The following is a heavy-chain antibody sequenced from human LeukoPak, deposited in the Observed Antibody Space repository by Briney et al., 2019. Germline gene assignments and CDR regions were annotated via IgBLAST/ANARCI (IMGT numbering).Heavy chain of an antibody. CDR1: EFTFSSYT. D-gene: IGHD3-22*01. Sequence: GGSLRLSCAASEFTFSSYTLHWVRQAPGKGLEWVAVISYDGSNEYYVDSVKGRFTISRDNSKNTLYLQMNSLRAEDTAVYYCAKDRHYYDSSGYYHWGQGTLVTVSS. CDR3: AKDRHYYDSSGYYH. J-gene: IGHJ4*02. V-gene: IGHV3-30-3*01. CDR2: ISYDGSNE.